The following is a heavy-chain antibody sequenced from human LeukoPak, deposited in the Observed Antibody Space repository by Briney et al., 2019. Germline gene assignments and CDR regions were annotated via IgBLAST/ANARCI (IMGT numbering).Heavy chain of an antibody. J-gene: IGHJ6*03. D-gene: IGHD3-10*01. CDR1: GGSISSYY. CDR2: INHSGST. Sequence: SETLSLTCIVSGGSISSYYWSWIRQPPGKGLEWIGEINHSGSTNYNPSLKSRVTISVDTSKNQFSLKLSSVTAADTAVYYCARWRRGNYGNYYYYYMDVWGKGTTVTVSS. V-gene: IGHV4-34*01. CDR3: ARWRRGNYGNYYYYYMDV.